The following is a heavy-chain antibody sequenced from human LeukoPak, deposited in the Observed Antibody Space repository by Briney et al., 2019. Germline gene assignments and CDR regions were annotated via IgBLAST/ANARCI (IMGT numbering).Heavy chain of an antibody. D-gene: IGHD3-10*01. V-gene: IGHV4-39*07. CDR2: IYYSGST. Sequence: SETLSLTCTVSGGSISSSSYYWGWIRQPPGKGLEWIGSIYYSGSTYYNPSLKSRVTISVDTSKNQFSLKLSSVTAADTAVYYCARSRITMVREGPSYFDYWGQGTLVTVSS. CDR1: GGSISSSSYY. CDR3: ARSRITMVREGPSYFDY. J-gene: IGHJ4*02.